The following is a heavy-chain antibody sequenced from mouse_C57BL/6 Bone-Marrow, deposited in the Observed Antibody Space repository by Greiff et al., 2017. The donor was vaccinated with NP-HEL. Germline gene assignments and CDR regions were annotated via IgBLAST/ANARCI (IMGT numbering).Heavy chain of an antibody. Sequence: EVQLVESGGGLVQPGGSMKLSCVASGFTFSNYWMNWVRQSPERGLEWVAQIRLKSDNYATLYAESVKGRFTISRDASTGSVYPQMNNLRADDTGTYYCTDYYGSSERLYAMDYWGQGTSVTVSS. V-gene: IGHV6-3*01. CDR3: TDYYGSSERLYAMDY. D-gene: IGHD1-1*01. J-gene: IGHJ4*01. CDR2: IRLKSDNYAT. CDR1: GFTFSNYW.